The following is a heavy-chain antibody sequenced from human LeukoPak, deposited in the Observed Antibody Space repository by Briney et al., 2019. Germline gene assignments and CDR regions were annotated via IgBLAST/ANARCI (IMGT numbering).Heavy chain of an antibody. Sequence: GGSLRLSCTASGFTLSNAWMNWVRQAPGKGLEWVAVISYDGSNKYYADSVKGRFTISRDNSKNTLYLQMNSLRSEDTAVYYCAKVGLTVTTILDYFDYWGQGTLVTVSS. CDR1: GFTLSNAW. D-gene: IGHD4-11*01. V-gene: IGHV3-30*18. CDR3: AKVGLTVTTILDYFDY. CDR2: ISYDGSNK. J-gene: IGHJ4*02.